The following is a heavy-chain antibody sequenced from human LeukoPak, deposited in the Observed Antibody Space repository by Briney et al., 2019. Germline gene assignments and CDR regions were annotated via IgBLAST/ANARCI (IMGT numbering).Heavy chain of an antibody. V-gene: IGHV3-7*01. CDR3: ARDGQQLVRGWFDP. D-gene: IGHD6-13*01. CDR1: GFTFSSYW. CDR2: IKQDGSEK. Sequence: GGSLRLSCAASGFTFSSYWMSWVRQAPGKGLAWVANIKQDGSEKYYVDSVKGRFTISRDNAKNSLYLQMNSLRAEDTAVYYCARDGQQLVRGWFDPWGQGTLVTVSS. J-gene: IGHJ5*02.